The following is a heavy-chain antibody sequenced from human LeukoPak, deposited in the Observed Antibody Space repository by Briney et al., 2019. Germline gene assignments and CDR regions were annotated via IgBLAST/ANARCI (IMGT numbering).Heavy chain of an antibody. Sequence: SVKVSCKASGGTFSSCAISWVRQAPGQGLEWMGGIIPIFGTANYAQKFQGRVTITADESTSTAYMELSSLRSEDTAVYYCARGGSLYDILTGYSMGNWFDPWGQGTLVTVSS. V-gene: IGHV1-69*01. CDR3: ARGGSLYDILTGYSMGNWFDP. D-gene: IGHD3-9*01. CDR2: IIPIFGTA. CDR1: GGTFSSCA. J-gene: IGHJ5*02.